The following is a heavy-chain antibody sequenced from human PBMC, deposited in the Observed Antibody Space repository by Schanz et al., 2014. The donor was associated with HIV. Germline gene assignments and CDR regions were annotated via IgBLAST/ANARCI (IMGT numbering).Heavy chain of an antibody. CDR3: ARGSDIVATSKYYYGLDV. Sequence: EVQLVESGGGLVQPGGSLRLSCAASGFTFSRYWMSWVRQAPGKGLEWVANIKQDGSEKHYVASVKGRFTISRDNAKNSLYLPMSRVRAAATDVYYCARGSDIVATSKYYYGLDVWGQGTTVTVSS. D-gene: IGHD5-12*01. J-gene: IGHJ6*02. CDR2: IKQDGSEK. CDR1: GFTFSRYW. V-gene: IGHV3-7*01.